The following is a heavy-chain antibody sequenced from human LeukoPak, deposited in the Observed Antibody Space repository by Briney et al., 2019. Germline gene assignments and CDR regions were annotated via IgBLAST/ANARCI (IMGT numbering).Heavy chain of an antibody. D-gene: IGHD2-2*01. Sequence: ASAKVSCKASGYTFTSCDINWVRQATGQGLEWMGWMNPNSGNTGYAQKFQGRVTMTRNTSISTAYMELSSLRSEDTAVYYCARGYCSSTSCLPIYYYGMDVWGQGTTVTVSS. CDR1: GYTFTSCD. CDR2: MNPNSGNT. V-gene: IGHV1-8*01. CDR3: ARGYCSSTSCLPIYYYGMDV. J-gene: IGHJ6*02.